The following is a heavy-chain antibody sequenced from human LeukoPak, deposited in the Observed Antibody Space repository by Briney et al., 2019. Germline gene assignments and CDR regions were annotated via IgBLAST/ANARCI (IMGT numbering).Heavy chain of an antibody. D-gene: IGHD2-2*01. CDR1: GFTFDEYA. J-gene: IGHJ4*02. Sequence: GRSLRLSCAASGFTFDEYAMHWVRQAPGKGLEWVSGISWNSGTIAYADSVKGRFTISRDNARNSLYLQMNGLRAEDMALYYCAKAGCSSISCYVNCWGQGTLVTVSS. CDR2: ISWNSGTI. CDR3: AKAGCSSISCYVNC. V-gene: IGHV3-9*03.